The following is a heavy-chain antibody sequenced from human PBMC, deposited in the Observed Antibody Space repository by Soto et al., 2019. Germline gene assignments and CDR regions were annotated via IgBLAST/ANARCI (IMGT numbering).Heavy chain of an antibody. V-gene: IGHV3-21*04. Sequence: GGSLRLSCAASGFTFSSYSMNWVRQAPGKGLEWVSSISSSSYIYYADSVKGRFTISRDNAKNSLYLQMNSLRAEDTAVYYCAKRASDSKHYYYYYGMDVWGQGTTVTVSS. J-gene: IGHJ6*02. CDR2: ISSSSYI. CDR3: AKRASDSKHYYYYYGMDV. D-gene: IGHD3-22*01. CDR1: GFTFSSYS.